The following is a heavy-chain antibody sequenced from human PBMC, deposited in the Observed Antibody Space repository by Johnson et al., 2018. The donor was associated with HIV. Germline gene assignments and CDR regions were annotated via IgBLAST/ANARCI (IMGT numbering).Heavy chain of an antibody. D-gene: IGHD2-15*01. V-gene: IGHV3-7*03. J-gene: IGHJ3*02. CDR1: GFTFSSNY. CDR2: ITQDGSKK. CDR3: ARLRSGNRAFDI. Sequence: VQLVESGGGLVQPGGSLRLSCAASGFTFSSNYMSWVRQAPGKGLEWVANITQDGSKKYYVDSVKGRSSISRDNAKNPLHLQMNSLSAEDTAVYYCARLRSGNRAFDIWGQGTMVTVSS.